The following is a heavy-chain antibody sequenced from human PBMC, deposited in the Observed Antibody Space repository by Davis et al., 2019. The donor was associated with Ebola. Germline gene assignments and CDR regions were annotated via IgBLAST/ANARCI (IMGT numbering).Heavy chain of an antibody. D-gene: IGHD6-19*01. CDR3: VRGWFRSGMDV. Sequence: HSQTLSLTCAISGDSVSSGGWNWIRQSPSRGLEWLGRTYYSSKWYNNYAVFVKSRITISPDTSKNQFSLQLNSVTPEDTAVYYCVRGWFRSGMDVWGQGTTVTVSS. CDR1: GDSVSSGG. CDR2: TYYSSKWYN. V-gene: IGHV6-1*01. J-gene: IGHJ6*02.